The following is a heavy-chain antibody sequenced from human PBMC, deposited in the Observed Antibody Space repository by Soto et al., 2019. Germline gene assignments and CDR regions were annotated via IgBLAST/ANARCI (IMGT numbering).Heavy chain of an antibody. CDR1: GYTFTSYD. Sequence: QVQLVQSGAEVRKPGASVKVSCEASGYTFTSYDIYWVRQATGQGLEWMGWLNPNTGNSGYAQKFQGRITVTSDTSVNTVHVELSSLGSGDTAVYYCARRAETNGWNGFGADKYYFDFWGQGTLVTVSS. CDR2: LNPNTGNS. J-gene: IGHJ4*02. CDR3: ARRAETNGWNGFGADKYYFDF. D-gene: IGHD1-1*01. V-gene: IGHV1-8*01.